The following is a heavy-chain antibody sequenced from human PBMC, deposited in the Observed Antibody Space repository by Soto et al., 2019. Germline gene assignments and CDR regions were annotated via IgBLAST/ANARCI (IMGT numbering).Heavy chain of an antibody. CDR2: ITAYNGNT. Sequence: VQLVQSGAEVKKPGASVKVSCKASGYTFTSYGVTWVRQAPGQGLEWMGWITAYNGNTYYAQMLQGRLSMTTDTSTSTVYMELRSLRSDDTAVYYCARNVITGTTEFDSWGQGTLVTVSS. J-gene: IGHJ4*02. D-gene: IGHD1-7*01. CDR1: GYTFTSYG. CDR3: ARNVITGTTEFDS. V-gene: IGHV1-18*01.